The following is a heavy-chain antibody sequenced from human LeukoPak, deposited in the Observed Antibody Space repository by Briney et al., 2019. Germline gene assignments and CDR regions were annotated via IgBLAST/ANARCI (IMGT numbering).Heavy chain of an antibody. J-gene: IGHJ3*02. CDR1: GYRSSSYW. CDR2: IYPGDSDT. Sequence: PGESLKISCQGSGYRSSSYWIAWVRQMPGKGLKWMGIIYPGDSDTRYSPSFQGQVTISADKSVSTAYLQWSSLKASDTAMYYCARDDAFDIWGQGTMVTVSS. CDR3: ARDDAFDI. V-gene: IGHV5-51*01.